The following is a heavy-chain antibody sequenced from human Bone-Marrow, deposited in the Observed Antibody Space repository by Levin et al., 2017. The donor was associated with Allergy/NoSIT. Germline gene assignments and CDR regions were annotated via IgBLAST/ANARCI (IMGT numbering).Heavy chain of an antibody. J-gene: IGHJ4*02. CDR1: GFTFDFYW. V-gene: IGHV3-7*04. CDR2: IKPDGSEK. CDR3: ARGFCPGGSCYFRAFDY. D-gene: IGHD2-15*01. Sequence: HSGGSLRLSCAASGFTFDFYWMTWVRQAPGKGLEWVANIKPDGSEKYYVESVKGRFTISRDNAKNSLYLQLNNLRAEDMAVYYCARGFCPGGSCYFRAFDYWGQGTLVTVSS.